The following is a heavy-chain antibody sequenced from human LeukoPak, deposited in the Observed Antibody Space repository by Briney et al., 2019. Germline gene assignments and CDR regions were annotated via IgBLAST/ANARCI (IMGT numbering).Heavy chain of an antibody. J-gene: IGHJ5*02. CDR3: ARTYRRGGNWFDP. V-gene: IGHV6-1*01. Sequence: SQTLSLTCAISGDSVSSNSAAWNWIRQSPSRGLEWLGRTYYRSKWYNDYAVSVKSRITINPDTSKNQFSLKLNSVTAADTAVYYCARTYRRGGNWFDPWGQGTLVTVSS. CDR2: TYYRSKWYN. CDR1: GDSVSSNSAA. D-gene: IGHD2-15*01.